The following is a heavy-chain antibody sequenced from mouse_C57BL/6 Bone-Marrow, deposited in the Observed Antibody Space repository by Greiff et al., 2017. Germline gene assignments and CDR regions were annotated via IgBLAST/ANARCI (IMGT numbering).Heavy chain of an antibody. V-gene: IGHV1-81*01. CDR1: GYTLTSYG. CDR3: ARARYWIFDV. CDR2: IYPRSGNT. Sequence: VQLQQSGAELARPGASVKLSCKASGYTLTSYGISWVKQRTGQGLEWIGEIYPRSGNTYYTEKFKGKATLTADKSSSTAYMELRSLTSEDSAVYFCARARYWIFDVWGTGTTIPVSS. J-gene: IGHJ1*03.